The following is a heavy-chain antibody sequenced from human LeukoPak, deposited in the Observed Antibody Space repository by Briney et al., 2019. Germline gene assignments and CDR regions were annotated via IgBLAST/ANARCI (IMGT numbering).Heavy chain of an antibody. V-gene: IGHV4-38-2*02. D-gene: IGHD7-27*01. CDR2: IHYSGST. CDR1: VYSISGGYY. CDR3: ARGFRGDNFDY. Sequence: SETLSLTCSVSVYSISGGYYWGWVRQPPGKGLEWIGTIHYSGSTSYNPSLESRVTISVDPSKNQFSLKVTSVTAADTAVYFCARGFRGDNFDYWGQGTLVTVSS. J-gene: IGHJ4*02.